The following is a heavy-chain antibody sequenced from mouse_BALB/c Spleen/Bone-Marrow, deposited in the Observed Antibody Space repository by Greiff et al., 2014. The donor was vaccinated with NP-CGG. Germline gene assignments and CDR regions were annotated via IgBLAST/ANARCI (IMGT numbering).Heavy chain of an antibody. J-gene: IGHJ2*01. Sequence: VQLQQSGAVLVRPGASVKLSCTASGYTFTSSWMHWAKQRPGQGLEWIGEIHPNSGNTKYNAKFQGKATMTVDTSSSTAYVHLCSLTADDSAVYYCANYYGSSAYWGQGTTLTVSA. D-gene: IGHD1-1*01. V-gene: IGHV1S130*01. CDR1: GYTFTSSW. CDR2: IHPNSGNT. CDR3: ANYYGSSAY.